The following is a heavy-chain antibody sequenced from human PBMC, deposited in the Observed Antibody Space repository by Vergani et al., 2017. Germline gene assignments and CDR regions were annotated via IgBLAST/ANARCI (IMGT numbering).Heavy chain of an antibody. V-gene: IGHV3-11*01. CDR2: ISSNGSTI. Sequence: QVQLVESGGGLVKPGGSLRLSCAASGLTFSDYYMSWIRQAPGKGLEWVSYISSNGSTIYYADSVKGRFPISRDNAKNSLYLQMNSLRVEDTAVYYCARDQAAIVVVPAARGNAFDIWRQGTMVTVSS. CDR1: GLTFSDYY. J-gene: IGHJ3*02. CDR3: ARDQAAIVVVPAARGNAFDI. D-gene: IGHD2-2*01.